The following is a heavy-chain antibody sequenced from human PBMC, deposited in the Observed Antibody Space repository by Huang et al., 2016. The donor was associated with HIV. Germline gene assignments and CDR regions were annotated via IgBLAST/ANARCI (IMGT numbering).Heavy chain of an antibody. J-gene: IGHJ4*02. CDR3: ARVGLETTVTTSKYYFDY. D-gene: IGHD4-17*01. CDR2: IIPMFGTA. Sequence: QVPLVQSGAEVKKPGSSVKVSCKASGGTFSRYTISWVRQAPGQGLEGMEGIIPMFGTANYAQKFQGRVTITADESTSTAYMELSSLRSEDTAVYYCARVGLETTVTTSKYYFDYWGQGTLVTVSS. V-gene: IGHV1-69*01. CDR1: GGTFSRYT.